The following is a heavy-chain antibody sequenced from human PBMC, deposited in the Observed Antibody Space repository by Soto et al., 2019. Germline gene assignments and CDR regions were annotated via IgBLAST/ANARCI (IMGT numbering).Heavy chain of an antibody. CDR3: AHRSGSYVRFNWFDP. Sequence: QITLKESGPTLVIPTQTLTLTCTFSGFSLSTSGVGVGWIRQPPGKALEWLALIYWDDDKRYSPSLKSRLTITKDTSKNQVVLTMTNMDPVDTATYYCAHRSGSYVRFNWFDPWGQGTLVTVSS. D-gene: IGHD3-10*01. J-gene: IGHJ5*02. CDR1: GFSLSTSGVG. V-gene: IGHV2-5*02. CDR2: IYWDDDK.